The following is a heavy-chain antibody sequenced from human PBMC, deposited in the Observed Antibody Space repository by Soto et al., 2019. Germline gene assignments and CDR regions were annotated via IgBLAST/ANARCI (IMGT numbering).Heavy chain of an antibody. J-gene: IGHJ5*02. Sequence: ASVKVSRKASGYTVTGYDINWVRQATGQGLEWMGWMNPNSGNTGYAQKFQGRVTMTRNTSKSTAYMELSSLRSEDTAVYYCARDHGKQQLGYNVFDPWGEGTLVTVSS. V-gene: IGHV1-8*01. CDR3: ARDHGKQQLGYNVFDP. CDR2: MNPNSGNT. CDR1: GYTVTGYD. D-gene: IGHD6-13*01.